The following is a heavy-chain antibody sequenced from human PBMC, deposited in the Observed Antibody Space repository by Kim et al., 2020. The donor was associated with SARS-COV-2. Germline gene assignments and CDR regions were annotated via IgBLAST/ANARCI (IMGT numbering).Heavy chain of an antibody. CDR3: ARANSGSYYYGMDV. Sequence: YADYVKCRFTISRDNSKNTLYLQMNSLRAEDTAVYYCARANSGSYYYGMDVWGQGTTVTVSS. D-gene: IGHD3-10*01. J-gene: IGHJ6*02. V-gene: IGHV3-30*01.